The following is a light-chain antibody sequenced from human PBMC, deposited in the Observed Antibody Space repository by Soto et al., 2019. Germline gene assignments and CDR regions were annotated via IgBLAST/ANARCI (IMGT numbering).Light chain of an antibody. J-gene: IGKJ4*01. CDR2: WAS. CDR1: QSILSSSNNQNY. Sequence: DIVMTQSPDSLAVSLGERATINCKSSQSILSSSNNQNYLAWYQQKPGQPPKLLIYWASTREFGVPDRFSGSGSGTDFTLTISSLQAEDVAVYSCQQYYTTPLTFGGGTKVEIK. CDR3: QQYYTTPLT. V-gene: IGKV4-1*01.